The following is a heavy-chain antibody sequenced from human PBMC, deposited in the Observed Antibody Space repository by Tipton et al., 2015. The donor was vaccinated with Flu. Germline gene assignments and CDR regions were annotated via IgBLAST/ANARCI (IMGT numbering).Heavy chain of an antibody. CDR2: IYPSDSDT. Sequence: VQLVQSGAEVKKPGESLKISCKGSGYSFTSYWIGWVRQMPGKGLEWMGIIYPSDSDTRYSPSFQGQVTISADKSISTAYLQWSSLKASDTAMYYCVRQPYLGAYGGYFDYWGQGTLVTVSS. D-gene: IGHD5-12*01. CDR1: GYSFTSYW. CDR3: VRQPYLGAYGGYFDY. V-gene: IGHV5-51*01. J-gene: IGHJ4*02.